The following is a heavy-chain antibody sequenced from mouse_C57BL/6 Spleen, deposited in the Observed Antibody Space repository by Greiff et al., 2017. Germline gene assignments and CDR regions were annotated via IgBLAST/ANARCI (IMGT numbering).Heavy chain of an antibody. CDR1: GYSFTGYY. J-gene: IGHJ1*03. Sequence: EVQLQQSGPELVKPGASVKISCKASGYSFTGYYMNWVKQSPEKSLEWIGEINPSTGGTTYNQKFKAKATLTVDKSSSTAYMQLKSLTSEDSAVYYCARGGFYYGSNWYFDVWGTGTTVTVSS. D-gene: IGHD1-1*01. V-gene: IGHV1-42*01. CDR3: ARGGFYYGSNWYFDV. CDR2: INPSTGGT.